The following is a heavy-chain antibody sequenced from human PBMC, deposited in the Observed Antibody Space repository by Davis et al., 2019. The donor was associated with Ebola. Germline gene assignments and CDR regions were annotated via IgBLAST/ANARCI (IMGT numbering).Heavy chain of an antibody. CDR2: IRDSGGRT. CDR1: GFTFSSYA. V-gene: IGHV3-23*01. CDR3: AKDRAAVADWYFDL. D-gene: IGHD6-19*01. Sequence: GGSLRLSCAASGFTFSSYAMGWVRQAPGKGLEWVSAIRDSGGRTYYADSVKGRFTISRDNSKNTLYLQMNSLRAEDTAVYYCAKDRAAVADWYFDLWGRGTLVTVSS. J-gene: IGHJ2*01.